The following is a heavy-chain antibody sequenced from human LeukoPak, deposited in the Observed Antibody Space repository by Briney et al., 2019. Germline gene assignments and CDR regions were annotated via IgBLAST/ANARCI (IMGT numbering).Heavy chain of an antibody. CDR3: ARGKGSFDY. V-gene: IGHV3-64*01. J-gene: IGHJ4*02. Sequence: GGSLRLSCAASGFTFSSYAMHWVRQAPGKGLEYVSAISSNGGSTYYANSVKGRFTISRDNSKNTLYLQMGSLRAEDMAVYYCARGKGSFDYWGQGTLVTVSS. CDR2: ISSNGGST. CDR1: GFTFSSYA.